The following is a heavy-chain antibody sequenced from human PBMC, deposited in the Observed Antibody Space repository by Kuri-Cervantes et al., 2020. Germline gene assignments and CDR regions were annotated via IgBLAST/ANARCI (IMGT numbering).Heavy chain of an antibody. CDR1: GFTFSSYA. V-gene: IGHV3-23*01. J-gene: IGHJ5*02. D-gene: IGHD3-16*02. Sequence: GESLKISCAASGFTFSSYAMSWVRQAPGKGLEWVSAISGSGGSTYYADSVKGRFTISRDNSKNTLYLQMNSLRAEDTAVYYCARDISADWFDPWGQGTLVTVSS. CDR3: ARDISADWFDP. CDR2: ISGSGGST.